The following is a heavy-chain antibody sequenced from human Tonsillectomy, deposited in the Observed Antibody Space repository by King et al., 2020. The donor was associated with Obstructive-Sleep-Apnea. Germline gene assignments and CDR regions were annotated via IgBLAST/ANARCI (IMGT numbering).Heavy chain of an antibody. J-gene: IGHJ4*02. D-gene: IGHD3-10*01. CDR2: INTNTGNP. Sequence: VQLVESGSELKKPGASVKVSCKASGYTFTSYAMNWVRQAPGQGLEWMGWINTNTGNPTYAQGFTGRFVFSLDTSVSTAYLQISSLKAEDTAGYYCAIGREYYGSGSYYPSYFDYWGQGTLVTVSS. V-gene: IGHV7-4-1*02. CDR1: GYTFTSYA. CDR3: AIGREYYGSGSYYPSYFDY.